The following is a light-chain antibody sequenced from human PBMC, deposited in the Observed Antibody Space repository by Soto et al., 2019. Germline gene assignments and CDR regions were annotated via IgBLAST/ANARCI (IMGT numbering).Light chain of an antibody. CDR3: QQYHNWPLIT. V-gene: IGKV3-15*01. CDR2: GAS. CDR1: QSISGN. Sequence: EIVMTQSPGTLSVSPGERATLSCRASQSISGNLVWYQQKPGQAPRLLIYGASTRATGIPARVSGSGSGTDFTLTISRLEPEDFAVYYCQQYHNWPLITFGQGTRLEIK. J-gene: IGKJ5*01.